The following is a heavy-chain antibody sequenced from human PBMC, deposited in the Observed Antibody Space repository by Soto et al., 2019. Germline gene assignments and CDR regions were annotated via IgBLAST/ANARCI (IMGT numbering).Heavy chain of an antibody. CDR3: AKVRRDFAWLSELDYFDY. D-gene: IGHD3-9*01. J-gene: IGHJ4*02. CDR1: GGSVSSGTYY. V-gene: IGHV4-61*01. Sequence: SETLSLTCTVSGGSVSSGTYYWNWIRQPPGKGLEWIGYIYYSGSTNYNPSLKSRVTISVDTSKKQFSLKLNSVTAADTAVYYCAKVRRDFAWLSELDYFDYWGQGTPVTVSS. CDR2: IYYSGST.